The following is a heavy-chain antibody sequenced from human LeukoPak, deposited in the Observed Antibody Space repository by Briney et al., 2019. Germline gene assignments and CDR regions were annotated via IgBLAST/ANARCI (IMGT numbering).Heavy chain of an antibody. CDR2: ISGYNGNT. V-gene: IGHV1-18*01. D-gene: IGHD2-15*01. CDR3: ARLYCSGANCYPIYGDPFDY. J-gene: IGHJ4*02. Sequence: GASVKVSCKPSGYTFTSYSIGWVRQAPGQGLEWMGWISGYNGNTNHAQKFQGRVTMTTDTSTSTAYMELRSLRSDDTAVYYCARLYCSGANCYPIYGDPFDYWGQGTLVTVSS. CDR1: GYTFTSYS.